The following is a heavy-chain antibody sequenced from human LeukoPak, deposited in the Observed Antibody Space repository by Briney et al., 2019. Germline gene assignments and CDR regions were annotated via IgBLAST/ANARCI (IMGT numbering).Heavy chain of an antibody. J-gene: IGHJ4*02. D-gene: IGHD6-13*01. CDR2: ISAYNGNT. CDR1: GYIFTSYG. Sequence: ASVKVSCKASGYIFTSYGISWVRQAPGQGLEWMGWISAYNGNTDYAQQLQGRVTMTTDTSTSTAYMELRSLRSDDTAVYYCARDFSPAAAGTFDYWGQGTLVTVSS. CDR3: ARDFSPAAAGTFDY. V-gene: IGHV1-18*01.